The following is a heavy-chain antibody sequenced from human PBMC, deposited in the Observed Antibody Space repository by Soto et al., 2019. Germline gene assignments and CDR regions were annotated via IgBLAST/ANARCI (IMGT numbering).Heavy chain of an antibody. CDR1: GGSISSYY. CDR3: ARLLSYTIFGVVPYYYYMDV. V-gene: IGHV4-59*08. Sequence: SETLSLTCTVSGGSISSYYWSWIRQPPGKGLEWIGYIYYSGSTNYNPSLKSRVTISVDTSKNQFSLKLSSVTAADTAVYYCARLLSYTIFGVVPYYYYMDVWGKGTTVTVSS. J-gene: IGHJ6*03. D-gene: IGHD3-3*01. CDR2: IYYSGST.